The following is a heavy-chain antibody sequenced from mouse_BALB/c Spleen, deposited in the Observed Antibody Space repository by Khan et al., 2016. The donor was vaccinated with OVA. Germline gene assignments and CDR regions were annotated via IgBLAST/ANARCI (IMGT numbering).Heavy chain of an antibody. CDR3: ARGYDFFAY. D-gene: IGHD2-2*01. Sequence: VQLQQSGPDLVKPGASVKMSCKASGYSFTGYYMNWVKQSHGKSLECIGRINPNTGNTNYNQKFKGKVVFIVDTSSSTVYMELRSLTSEVSAVYYWARGYDFFAYWGQGTLVTVSA. CDR2: INPNTGNT. V-gene: IGHV1-26*01. CDR1: GYSFTGYY. J-gene: IGHJ3*01.